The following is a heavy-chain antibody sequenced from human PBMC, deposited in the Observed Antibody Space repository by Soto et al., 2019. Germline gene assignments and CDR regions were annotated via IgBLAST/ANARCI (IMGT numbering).Heavy chain of an antibody. CDR2: MNPNSGNT. CDR1: GYTFTSYD. Sequence: QVQLVQSGAEVKKPGASVNVSCKASGYTFTSYDINWVRQATGQGLEWMGWMNPNSGNTGYAQKFQGRVTMTRNTAISTAYMELSSLRSEAPAVNDWARGLRRTQHNWFDPWGQGTLVTVSA. D-gene: IGHD4-17*01. J-gene: IGHJ5*02. CDR3: ARGLRRTQHNWFDP. V-gene: IGHV1-8*01.